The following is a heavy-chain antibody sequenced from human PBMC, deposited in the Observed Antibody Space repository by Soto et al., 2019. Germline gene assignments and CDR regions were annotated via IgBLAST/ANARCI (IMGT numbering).Heavy chain of an antibody. CDR2: IAVGSGYT. Sequence: ASVKVSCKASGFTFTSSAFQWVRQARGQRLEWIGWIAVGSGYTNYAQRFQDRVTLTRDMSTATTYMELSRLTSEDTAIYYCAADATAWQQMVPSDYWGQGTLVTVSS. CDR3: AADATAWQQMVPSDY. V-gene: IGHV1-58*01. J-gene: IGHJ4*02. CDR1: GFTFTSSA. D-gene: IGHD2-8*01.